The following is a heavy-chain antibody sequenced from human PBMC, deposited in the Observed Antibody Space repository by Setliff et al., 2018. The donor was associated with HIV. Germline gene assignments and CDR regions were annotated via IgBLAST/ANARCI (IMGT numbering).Heavy chain of an antibody. Sequence: SETLSLTCTGSGGSTSNEYWSWIRQPPGKGLEWIGYIYDSGSPKYNPSLKSRVTISIDTSKSQISLKLTSVTAADTAMYHCARVYYFDSSGYYQRGDVFDIWGQGTMVTVSS. CDR3: ARVYYFDSSGYYQRGDVFDI. J-gene: IGHJ3*02. CDR1: GGSTSNEY. V-gene: IGHV4-59*01. D-gene: IGHD3-22*01. CDR2: IYDSGSP.